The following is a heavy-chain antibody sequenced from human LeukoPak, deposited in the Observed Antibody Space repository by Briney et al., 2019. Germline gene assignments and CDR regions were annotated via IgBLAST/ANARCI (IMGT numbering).Heavy chain of an antibody. D-gene: IGHD2-2*02. Sequence: PGGSLRLSCAASGFTFSNYAMSWVRQVPGRGLEWVSTISSRGDSTYDADSVKGRFTISRDNSKNSLYLQMNSVRAEDTAVYYCARDNIYCSSTSCYNYYYYGMDVWGQGTTVTVSS. CDR3: ARDNIYCSSTSCYNYYYYGMDV. J-gene: IGHJ6*02. CDR1: GFTFSNYA. V-gene: IGHV3-23*01. CDR2: ISSRGDST.